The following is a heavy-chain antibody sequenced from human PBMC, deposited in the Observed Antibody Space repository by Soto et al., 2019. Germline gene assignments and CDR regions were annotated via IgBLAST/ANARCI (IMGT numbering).Heavy chain of an antibody. Sequence: QVQLVQSGAEVKKPGASVKVSCKASGYTFTSYGISWVRQAPGQGLEWMGWISAYNGNTNYAQKLQGRVTMTTDTSTSTAYMELRSLRSDDTAVYYCARTELWFGEPPLCGMDVWGQGTTVTVAS. D-gene: IGHD3-10*01. CDR1: GYTFTSYG. CDR2: ISAYNGNT. V-gene: IGHV1-18*01. J-gene: IGHJ6*02. CDR3: ARTELWFGEPPLCGMDV.